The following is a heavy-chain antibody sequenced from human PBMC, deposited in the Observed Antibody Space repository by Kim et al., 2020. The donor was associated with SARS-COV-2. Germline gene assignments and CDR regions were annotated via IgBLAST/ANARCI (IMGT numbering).Heavy chain of an antibody. V-gene: IGHV3-48*02. CDR1: GFTLSAYD. CDR2: ITKSSATI. J-gene: IGHJ3*02. CDR3: VRDRMGGAFDI. D-gene: IGHD3-16*01. Sequence: GGSLRLSCATSGFTLSAYDMNWVRQAPGKGLEWLSFITKSSATIYYADSVQGRFTISRDKAKNSLYLQMNSLRDEDTALYYCVRDRMGGAFDIWGQGTMVTVSS.